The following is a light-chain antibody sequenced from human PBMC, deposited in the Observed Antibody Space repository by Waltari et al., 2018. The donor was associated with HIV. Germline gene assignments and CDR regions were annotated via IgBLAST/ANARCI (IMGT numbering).Light chain of an antibody. J-gene: IGKJ2*01. Sequence: EIELTQSPGTLSLSPGERATLSCRARQSLTYNYVAWYQQKPGQAPRLLVYDASTRATGIPDRFSGSGSGTDFTLTISRLEPEDFAVYYCHQYDASLTTFGQGTKLEIK. CDR1: QSLTYNY. V-gene: IGKV3-20*01. CDR3: HQYDASLTT. CDR2: DAS.